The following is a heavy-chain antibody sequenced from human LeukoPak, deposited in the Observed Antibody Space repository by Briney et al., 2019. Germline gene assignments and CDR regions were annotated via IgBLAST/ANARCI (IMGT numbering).Heavy chain of an antibody. J-gene: IGHJ4*02. Sequence: SETLSLTCTVSGGSISSYYWSWIRQPPGKGLEWIGYVSYSGSTNYNPSLKSRVTISVDTSKNQFSLKLSSVAAADTAIYYCARLYSSSLGRVFDYWGQGTLVTVSS. D-gene: IGHD6-13*01. CDR1: GGSISSYY. CDR3: ARLYSSSLGRVFDY. V-gene: IGHV4-59*01. CDR2: VSYSGST.